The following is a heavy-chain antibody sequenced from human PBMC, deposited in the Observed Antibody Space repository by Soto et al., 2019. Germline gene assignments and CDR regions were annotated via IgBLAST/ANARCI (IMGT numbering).Heavy chain of an antibody. J-gene: IGHJ4*02. D-gene: IGHD5-12*01. CDR1: GGSMSSYY. CDR2: IYYSGST. V-gene: IGHV4-59*01. Sequence: QVQLQESGPGLVKPSETLSLTCTVSGGSMSSYYWSWIRQSPGKGLEWIGYIYYSGSTNYNPSLKSRVTISVDTSKNQFSLKLSSVTAADTAVYYCARDGGDGYNTRSSFDYWGQGTLVTVSS. CDR3: ARDGGDGYNTRSSFDY.